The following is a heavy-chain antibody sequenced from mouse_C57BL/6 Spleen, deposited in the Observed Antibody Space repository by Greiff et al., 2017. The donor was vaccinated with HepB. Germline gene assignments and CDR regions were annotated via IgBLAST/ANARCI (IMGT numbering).Heavy chain of an antibody. J-gene: IGHJ1*03. V-gene: IGHV7-3*01. CDR2: IRNKANGYTT. D-gene: IGHD1-1*01. Sequence: EVKLMESGGGLVQPGGSLSLSCAASGFTFTDYYMSWVRQPPGKALEWLGFIRNKANGYTTEYSASVKGRFTISRDNSQSILYLQMTALRAEDSATYYCARYRDYSGYWYFDVWGTGTTVTVSS. CDR3: ARYRDYSGYWYFDV. CDR1: GFTFTDYY.